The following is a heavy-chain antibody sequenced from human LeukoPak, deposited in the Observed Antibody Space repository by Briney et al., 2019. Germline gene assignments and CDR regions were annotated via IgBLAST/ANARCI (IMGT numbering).Heavy chain of an antibody. D-gene: IGHD2-15*01. Sequence: GGSLRLSCAASGFTFSIYNINWVRQAPGKGLEWVSTISGSGDSTYYADSVKGRFTISRDNSKNTLYLQMNSLRAEDTAVYYCAKDGGPYVVVVAAPGDYWGQGTLVTVSS. CDR1: GFTFSIYN. CDR2: ISGSGDST. CDR3: AKDGGPYVVVVAAPGDY. J-gene: IGHJ4*02. V-gene: IGHV3-23*01.